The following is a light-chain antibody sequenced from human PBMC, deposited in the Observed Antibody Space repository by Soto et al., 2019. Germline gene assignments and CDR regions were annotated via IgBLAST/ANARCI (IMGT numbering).Light chain of an antibody. CDR3: QQYYGTPT. V-gene: IGKV3-11*01. J-gene: IGKJ1*01. CDR2: DAS. Sequence: EIVLTQSPATLSLSPGERATLSCRASQSVSTYLAWYQQKPGQAPRLLIYDASSRATGVPARFSGSGSGTDFTLTINSLQAEDVAVYYCQQYYGTPTFGQGTKVDIK. CDR1: QSVSTY.